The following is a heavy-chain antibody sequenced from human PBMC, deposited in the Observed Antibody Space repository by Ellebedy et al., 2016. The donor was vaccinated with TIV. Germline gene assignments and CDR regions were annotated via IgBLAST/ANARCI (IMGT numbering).Heavy chain of an antibody. CDR2: ISSSGSTI. J-gene: IGHJ4*02. V-gene: IGHV3-11*04. Sequence: GESLKISCAASGFTFSDYYMSWIRQAPGKGLEWVSYISSSGSTIYYADSVKGRFTISRDNAKNTLYLQMNSLRAEDTAVYYCARIPVSYGGNGYWGQGTLVTVSS. CDR3: ARIPVSYGGNGY. CDR1: GFTFSDYY. D-gene: IGHD4-23*01.